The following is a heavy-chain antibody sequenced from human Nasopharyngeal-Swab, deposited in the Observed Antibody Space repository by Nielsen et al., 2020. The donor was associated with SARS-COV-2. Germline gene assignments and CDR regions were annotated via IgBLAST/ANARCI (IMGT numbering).Heavy chain of an antibody. Sequence: SCTVSGGSITSYYWSWIRQPPGKGLEWIGYIYYTGSTNYNPSLKSRVTISVDTSKNQFSLKLSSVTAADTAVYYCARVRYFDSSGYDYWGQGTLVTVSS. CDR1: GGSITSYY. D-gene: IGHD3-22*01. V-gene: IGHV4-59*01. J-gene: IGHJ4*02. CDR3: ARVRYFDSSGYDY. CDR2: IYYTGST.